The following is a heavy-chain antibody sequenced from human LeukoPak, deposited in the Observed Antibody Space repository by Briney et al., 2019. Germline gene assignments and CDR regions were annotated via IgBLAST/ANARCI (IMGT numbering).Heavy chain of an antibody. CDR2: INPNNGDT. V-gene: IGHV1-2*02. Sequence: GASVKVSCKASGYTFASYDINWVRQATGQGLEWMGWINPNNGDTNFAQKFQGRVTMTRDTSISTVYMELSRLRSDDTAVYYCAKEGSSGWVTNYWGQGTLVTVSS. D-gene: IGHD6-19*01. CDR3: AKEGSSGWVTNY. CDR1: GYTFASYD. J-gene: IGHJ4*02.